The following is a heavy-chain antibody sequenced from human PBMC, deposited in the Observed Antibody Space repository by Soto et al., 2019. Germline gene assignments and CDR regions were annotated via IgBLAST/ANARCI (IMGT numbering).Heavy chain of an antibody. J-gene: IGHJ5*02. D-gene: IGHD2-2*01. CDR1: GFTFSSYA. CDR2: ISGSGGST. Sequence: PGGSLRLSCAASGFTFSSYAMSWVRQAPGKGLEWVSAISGSGGSTYYADSVKGRFTISRDNSKNTLYLQMNSLRAEDTAVYYCAKVVRSGCSSTSCYFGDWFDPWGQGTLVTVSS. V-gene: IGHV3-23*01. CDR3: AKVVRSGCSSTSCYFGDWFDP.